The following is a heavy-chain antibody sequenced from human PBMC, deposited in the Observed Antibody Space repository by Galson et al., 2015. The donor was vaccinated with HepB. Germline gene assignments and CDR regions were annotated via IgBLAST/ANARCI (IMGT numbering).Heavy chain of an antibody. J-gene: IGHJ6*02. CDR3: AGPEVGYCSSTSCYGLGDYYYYGMDV. CDR2: IIPIFGTA. Sequence: PVKVSCKASGGNFSSPAISWVRQAPGQGLEWMGGIIPIFGTANYAQKFQGRVTITAVESTSTAYMELSSLRSEDTAVYYCAGPEVGYCSSTSCYGLGDYYYYGMDVWGQGTTVTVSS. D-gene: IGHD2-2*01. CDR1: GGNFSSPA. V-gene: IGHV1-69*13.